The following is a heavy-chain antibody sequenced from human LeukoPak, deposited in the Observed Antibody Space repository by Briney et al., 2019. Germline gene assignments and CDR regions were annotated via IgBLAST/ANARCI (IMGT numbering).Heavy chain of an antibody. Sequence: GASVKVSCKASGYTFTSHGISWVRQAPGQGLEWMGWMNPNSGNTGYAQKFQGRVTMTRNTSISTAYMELSSLRSEDTAVYYCARGSTWGFELSDYWGQGTLVTVSS. CDR2: MNPNSGNT. CDR1: GYTFTSHG. D-gene: IGHD7-27*01. V-gene: IGHV1-8*02. CDR3: ARGSTWGFELSDY. J-gene: IGHJ4*02.